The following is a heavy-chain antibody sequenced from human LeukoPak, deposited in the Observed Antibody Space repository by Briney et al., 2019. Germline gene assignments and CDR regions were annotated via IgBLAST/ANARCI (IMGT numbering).Heavy chain of an antibody. J-gene: IGHJ4*02. Sequence: GGSLRLSCAASGFTFSNYAMNWVRQAPGKGLEWVSSISGSGINTYYADSVKGRFTISRDNSKNTLYLQMSSLRAEDTAVYYCAKDEAMIKIYYFDYWGQGTLVTVSS. V-gene: IGHV3-23*01. D-gene: IGHD5-18*01. CDR3: AKDEAMIKIYYFDY. CDR1: GFTFSNYA. CDR2: ISGSGINT.